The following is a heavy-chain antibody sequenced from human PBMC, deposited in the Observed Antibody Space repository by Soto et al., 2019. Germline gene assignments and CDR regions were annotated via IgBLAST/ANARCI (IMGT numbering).Heavy chain of an antibody. V-gene: IGHV3-23*01. Sequence: GSLRLSCAASGFTFSSYAMSWVRQAPGKGLEWVSAISGSGGSTYYADSVKGRFTISRDNSKNTLYLQMNSLRAEDTAVYYCAKDLAYSDHRYGMDAWGQGTTVTVSS. CDR3: AKDLAYSDHRYGMDA. J-gene: IGHJ6*02. CDR1: GFTFSSYA. CDR2: ISGSGGST. D-gene: IGHD2-21*01.